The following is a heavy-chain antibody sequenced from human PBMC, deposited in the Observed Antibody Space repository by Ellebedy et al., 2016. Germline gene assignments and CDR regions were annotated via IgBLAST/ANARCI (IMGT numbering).Heavy chain of an antibody. J-gene: IGHJ3*02. V-gene: IGHV3-23*01. CDR3: AKDRGEATVTTNDAFDI. Sequence: GESLKISXAASGFTFSSYAMSWVRQAPGKGLEWVSAISGSGGSTYYADSVKGRFTISRDNSKNTLYLQMNSLRAEDTAVYYCAKDRGEATVTTNDAFDIWGQGTMVTVSS. D-gene: IGHD4-17*01. CDR2: ISGSGGST. CDR1: GFTFSSYA.